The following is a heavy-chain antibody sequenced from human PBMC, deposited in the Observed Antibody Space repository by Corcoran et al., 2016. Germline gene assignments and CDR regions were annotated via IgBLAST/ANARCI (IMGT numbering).Heavy chain of an antibody. V-gene: IGHV3-33*01. J-gene: IGHJ4*02. CDR1: GFTFSSYG. Sequence: QVQLVESGGGVVQPGRSLRHSCAASGFTFSSYGMHWVRQAPGKGLEWVAVIWYDGSNKYYADSVKGRFTISRDNSKNTLYLQMTSLRAEDTAVYYCAGTYYYGSPFDYWGQGTLVTVSS. D-gene: IGHD3-10*01. CDR3: AGTYYYGSPFDY. CDR2: IWYDGSNK.